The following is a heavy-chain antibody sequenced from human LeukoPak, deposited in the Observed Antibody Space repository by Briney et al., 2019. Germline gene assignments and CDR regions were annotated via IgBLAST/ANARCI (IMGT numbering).Heavy chain of an antibody. CDR1: GYTFTGYY. J-gene: IGHJ3*02. CDR2: INPNSGGT. Sequence: ASVKVSCKASGYTFTGYYMHWVRQAPGQGLEWMGWINPNSGGTNYAQKFQGRVTMTRDTSISTAYMELSRLRSDDTAVYYCARDRVAGNLDAFDIWGQGTMVTVSS. V-gene: IGHV1-2*02. CDR3: ARDRVAGNLDAFDI. D-gene: IGHD6-19*01.